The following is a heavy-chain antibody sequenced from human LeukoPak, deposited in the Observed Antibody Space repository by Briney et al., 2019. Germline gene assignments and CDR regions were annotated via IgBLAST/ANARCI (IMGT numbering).Heavy chain of an antibody. CDR2: IYYSGST. J-gene: IGHJ4*02. D-gene: IGHD4-17*01. Sequence: TSETLSLTCTVSGVSISTSSYYWGWIRQPPGKGLEWIGVIYYSGSTYYNPSLKSRVTISVDTSKNQFSLKLSYVTAADTAVYYCARIISLRRFDYWGQGTLVTVSS. CDR3: ARIISLRRFDY. V-gene: IGHV4-39*01. CDR1: GVSISTSSYY.